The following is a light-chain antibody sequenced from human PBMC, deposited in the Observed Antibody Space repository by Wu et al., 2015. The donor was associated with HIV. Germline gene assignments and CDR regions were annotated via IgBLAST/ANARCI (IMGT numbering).Light chain of an antibody. V-gene: IGKV3-15*01. CDR3: QQFWSRPFT. J-gene: IGKJ4*01. Sequence: VMTQSPVTVSVSPGRSVTLSCRASHNIANNLAWYQHRAGQSPRLLIHDGTTRAKGVSARFTGSGTMTAFTLTIDSAQSEDFASYYCQQFWSRPFTFGGG. CDR2: DGT. CDR1: HNIANN.